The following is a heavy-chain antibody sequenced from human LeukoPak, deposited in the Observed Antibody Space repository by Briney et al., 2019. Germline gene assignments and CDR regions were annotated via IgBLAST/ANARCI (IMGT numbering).Heavy chain of an antibody. CDR1: GFTFSSYA. D-gene: IGHD3-22*01. Sequence: GGSLRLSCAASGFTFSSYAMSWVRQAPGKGLEWVSSISSSSSYIYYADSVKGRFTISRDNAKNSLYLQMNSLRAEDTAVYYCASDTYDSSGYYYYWGQGTLVTVSS. CDR3: ASDTYDSSGYYYY. J-gene: IGHJ4*02. V-gene: IGHV3-21*01. CDR2: ISSSSSYI.